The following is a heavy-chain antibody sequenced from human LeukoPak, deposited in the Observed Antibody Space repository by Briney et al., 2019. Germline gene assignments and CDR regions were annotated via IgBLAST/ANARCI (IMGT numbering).Heavy chain of an antibody. J-gene: IGHJ4*02. Sequence: GGSLRLSCAASGFTFRSYAMSWVRQAPGKGLEWVSAIRSDGGTTYYAGSVKGRFTISRDNSKDTLNLQLNSLRDEDTAVYSCAKGIPESGSSLRGFDFWGQGTLVTVSS. CDR2: IRSDGGTT. CDR1: GFTFRSYA. CDR3: AKGIPESGSSLRGFDF. D-gene: IGHD6-13*01. V-gene: IGHV3-23*01.